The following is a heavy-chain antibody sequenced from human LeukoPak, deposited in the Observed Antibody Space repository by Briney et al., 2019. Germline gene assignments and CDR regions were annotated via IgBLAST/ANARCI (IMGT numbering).Heavy chain of an antibody. CDR3: AKGGYSGYRPLTFFDS. V-gene: IGHV3-23*01. CDR1: GFTFSSYA. Sequence: PGGSLRLSCAASGFTFSSYAMSWVRQAPGKGLEWVSGISPNGRITYYGDSLKGRFNISRDNSKTTVYLQMHSLRVEDTAIYYCAKGGYSGYRPLTFFDSWGQGTLVSVSS. CDR2: ISPNGRIT. D-gene: IGHD5-12*01. J-gene: IGHJ4*02.